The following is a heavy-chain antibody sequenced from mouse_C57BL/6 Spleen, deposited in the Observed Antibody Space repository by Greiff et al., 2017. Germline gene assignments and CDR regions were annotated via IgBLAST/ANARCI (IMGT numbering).Heavy chain of an antibody. CDR2: IDPNSGGT. CDR3: ARSDYSNYDWYFDV. J-gene: IGHJ1*01. D-gene: IGHD2-5*01. Sequence: QVQLQQPGAELVKPGASVKLSCKASGYTFTSYWMHWVKQRPGRGLEWIGRIDPNSGGTKYNEKFKSKATLTVDKPSTTAYMQLSSLTSEGSAVYYCARSDYSNYDWYFDVCGAGTTVTVSS. V-gene: IGHV1-72*01. CDR1: GYTFTSYW.